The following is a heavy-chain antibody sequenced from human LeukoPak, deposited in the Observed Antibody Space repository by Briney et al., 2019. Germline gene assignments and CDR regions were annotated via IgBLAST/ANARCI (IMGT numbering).Heavy chain of an antibody. CDR1: GFTFSSYG. V-gene: IGHV3-33*01. CDR3: ARRGQWLDHFDY. CDR2: IWYDGSNK. Sequence: GGSLRLSCAASGFTFSSYGMHWVRQAPGKGLEWVAVIWYDGSNKYYADSVKGRFTISRDNSKNTLYLQMNSLRAEDTAVYYCARRGQWLDHFDYWGQGTLVTVSS. D-gene: IGHD6-19*01. J-gene: IGHJ4*02.